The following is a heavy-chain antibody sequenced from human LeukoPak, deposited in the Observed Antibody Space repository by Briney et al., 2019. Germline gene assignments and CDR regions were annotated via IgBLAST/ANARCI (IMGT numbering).Heavy chain of an antibody. V-gene: IGHV4-59*08. Sequence: SETLSLTCSVSGGSIIGHYWSWIRQPPGKGLEWLGYIYHSGRTKYNPSLESRVTISVDTSKNQFSLKVSSVTAADTAMYHCARHISGSVAFDIWGQGTMVTVSS. D-gene: IGHD1-20*01. CDR3: ARHISGSVAFDI. CDR1: GGSIIGHY. J-gene: IGHJ3*02. CDR2: IYHSGRT.